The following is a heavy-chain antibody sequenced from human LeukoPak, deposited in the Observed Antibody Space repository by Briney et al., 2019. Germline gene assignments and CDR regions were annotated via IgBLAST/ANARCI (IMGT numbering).Heavy chain of an antibody. V-gene: IGHV4-4*02. D-gene: IGHD2-15*01. J-gene: IGHJ4*02. Sequence: SETLSLTCAVSGDSISSSNRRSCGRQSPGKGVGGPCKINHRGNIDYNPSFKSRITISVDKSKNQFSLKLSSVTAADTAVYYCARDRVAPPWYYFDSWGQGTLVTVSS. CDR3: ARDRVAPPWYYFDS. CDR1: GDSISSSNR. CDR2: INHRGNI.